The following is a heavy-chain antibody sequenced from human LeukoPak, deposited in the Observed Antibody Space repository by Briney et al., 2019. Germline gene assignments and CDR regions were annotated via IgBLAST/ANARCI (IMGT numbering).Heavy chain of an antibody. CDR2: IKSDGST. CDR1: GFTFSSYW. V-gene: IGHV3-74*01. CDR3: TRAITYFYGSVTYDWFDS. D-gene: IGHD3-10*01. J-gene: IGHJ5*01. Sequence: GGSLRLSCEASGFTFSSYWMHWVRHTPGKGLMWVARIKSDGSTIYADSVQGRFTISRDNAKNMVYLQMNSLRDDDTAIYYCTRAITYFYGSVTYDWFDSWGQGTRVTVSS.